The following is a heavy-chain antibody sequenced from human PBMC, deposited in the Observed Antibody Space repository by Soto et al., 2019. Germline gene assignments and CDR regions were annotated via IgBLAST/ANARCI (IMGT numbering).Heavy chain of an antibody. CDR1: GYTFTSYA. Sequence: QVQLVQSGAEVKKPGASVKVSCKASGYTFTSYAMHWVRQAPGQRLDWMGWINAGNGNTKYSQKFQGRVTITRDTCASTAYMELSSLRSEDTAVYYCARGYCSSPSCYLSDYWGQGTLVTVSS. CDR3: ARGYCSSPSCYLSDY. J-gene: IGHJ4*02. V-gene: IGHV1-3*01. D-gene: IGHD2-2*01. CDR2: INAGNGNT.